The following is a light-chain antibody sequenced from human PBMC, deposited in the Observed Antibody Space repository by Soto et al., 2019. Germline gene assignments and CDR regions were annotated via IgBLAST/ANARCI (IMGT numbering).Light chain of an antibody. CDR2: DAS. CDR3: QQYNSYPLYA. CDR1: QSISSW. Sequence: DIQITQSPSTLSASVGDRVTITCRASQSISSWLAWYQQKPGKAPKLLIYDASSFESGVTSRFSGSGSVTEFNLGISGLQPDSFAPDEGQQYNSYPLYAVGQGTKL. J-gene: IGKJ2*01. V-gene: IGKV1-5*01.